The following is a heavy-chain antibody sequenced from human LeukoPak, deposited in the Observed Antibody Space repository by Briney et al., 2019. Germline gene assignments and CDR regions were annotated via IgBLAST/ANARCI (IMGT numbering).Heavy chain of an antibody. CDR2: INHSGST. Sequence: SGTLSLTCTVSGGSISSYYWSWIRQPPGKGLEWIGEINHSGSTNYNPSLKSRVTISVDTSKNQFSLKLSSVTAADTAVYYCARGSDIAAAGLNRFDPWGQGTLVTVSS. CDR1: GGSISSYY. V-gene: IGHV4-34*01. D-gene: IGHD6-13*01. CDR3: ARGSDIAAAGLNRFDP. J-gene: IGHJ5*02.